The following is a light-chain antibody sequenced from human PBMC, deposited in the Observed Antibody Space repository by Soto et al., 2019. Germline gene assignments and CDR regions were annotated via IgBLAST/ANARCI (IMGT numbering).Light chain of an antibody. CDR3: QQYGSSGYT. CDR1: QSVSSSY. Sequence: IVLTQSPGTLSLSPGERATLSCRASQSVSSSYLAWYQQKPGQAPRLLIYGASSRATGIPDRFSGSVSGTGFTLTISRLEPEDFAVYYCQQYGSSGYTFGQGTKLEIK. CDR2: GAS. J-gene: IGKJ2*01. V-gene: IGKV3-20*01.